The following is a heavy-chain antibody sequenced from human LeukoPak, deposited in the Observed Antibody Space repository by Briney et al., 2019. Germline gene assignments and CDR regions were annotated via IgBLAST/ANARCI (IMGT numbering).Heavy chain of an antibody. CDR1: GFTFSGYY. CDR3: ARDGLGVATDFDY. Sequence: GGSLRLSCAASGFTFSGYYMGWIRQAPGKGLEWISYITSNGNSVYYADSVKGRFTISRDNAKNSLYLQMHSLRAEDTAVYYCARDGLGVATDFDYWGQGTLVTVSS. V-gene: IGHV3-11*04. D-gene: IGHD5-12*01. J-gene: IGHJ4*02. CDR2: ITSNGNSV.